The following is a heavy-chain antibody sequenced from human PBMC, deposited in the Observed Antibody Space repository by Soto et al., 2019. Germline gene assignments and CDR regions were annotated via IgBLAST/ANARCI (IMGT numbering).Heavy chain of an antibody. D-gene: IGHD4-17*01. CDR3: ARALPTTVTTFYYYMDV. Sequence: ASVKVSCKASGYTFTSYGISWVRQAPGQGLEWMGWISAYNGNTNYAQKLQGRVTMTTDTSTSTAYMELRSLRSDDTAVYYCARALPTTVTTFYYYMDVWGKGTTVTVSS. CDR2: ISAYNGNT. J-gene: IGHJ6*03. V-gene: IGHV1-18*01. CDR1: GYTFTSYG.